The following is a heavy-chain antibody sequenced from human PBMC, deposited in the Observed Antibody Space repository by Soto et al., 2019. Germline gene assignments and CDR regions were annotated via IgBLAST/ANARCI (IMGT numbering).Heavy chain of an antibody. D-gene: IGHD2-15*01. J-gene: IGHJ6*02. Sequence: QVQLVESGGGVVQPGRSLRLSCAASGFTFSNNGMHWVRQAPGKGLEWVAVIWYDGINKYYADSVKGRFIISRDNSKNTVYLQMNSLRAEDTAVYYCARDRDQMVDGLDVWGQGTTVTVSS. V-gene: IGHV3-33*01. CDR3: ARDRDQMVDGLDV. CDR2: IWYDGINK. CDR1: GFTFSNNG.